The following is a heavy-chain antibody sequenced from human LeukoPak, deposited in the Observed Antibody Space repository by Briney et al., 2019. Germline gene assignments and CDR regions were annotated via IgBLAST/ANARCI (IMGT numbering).Heavy chain of an antibody. CDR1: GGSISSYY. V-gene: IGHV4-59*01. CDR3: ARGFPDYGDPSGYFDY. CDR2: IYYSGST. D-gene: IGHD4-17*01. J-gene: IGHJ4*02. Sequence: SETLSLTCTASGGSISSYYWSWIRQPPGKGLEWIGYIYYSGSTNYNPSLTSRVTISVDTSKNQFSLKLSSVTAADTAVYYCARGFPDYGDPSGYFDYWGQGTLVTVSS.